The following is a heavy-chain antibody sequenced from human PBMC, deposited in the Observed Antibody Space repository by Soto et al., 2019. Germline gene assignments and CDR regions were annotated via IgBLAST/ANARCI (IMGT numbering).Heavy chain of an antibody. CDR2: IYPGDSDT. V-gene: IGHV5-51*01. CDR3: ARKDCSGASCYLSEWFDP. D-gene: IGHD2-15*01. Sequence: GESLKISCKASGYRFDNYWIAWVRQMPGKGLEWMGIIYPGDSDTRYSPSFQGQVTISADKSISTAYLQWSSLKASDTAIYYCARKDCSGASCYLSEWFDPWGQGTQVTVSS. CDR1: GYRFDNYW. J-gene: IGHJ5*02.